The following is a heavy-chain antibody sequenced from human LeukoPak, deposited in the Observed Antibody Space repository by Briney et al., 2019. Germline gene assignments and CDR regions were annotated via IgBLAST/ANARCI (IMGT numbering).Heavy chain of an antibody. D-gene: IGHD5-18*01. CDR1: GFIFSSYG. CDR3: SKLNSYGDY. CDR2: MRSDGSDK. Sequence: PGGSLRLSCAASGFIFSSYGMHWVRQAPGKGLEWVAFMRSDGSDKYYADSVKGRFTISRDNSKNMVYLQMDSLRAEDTATYYCSKLNSYGDYWGQGTLVTISS. J-gene: IGHJ4*02. V-gene: IGHV3-30*02.